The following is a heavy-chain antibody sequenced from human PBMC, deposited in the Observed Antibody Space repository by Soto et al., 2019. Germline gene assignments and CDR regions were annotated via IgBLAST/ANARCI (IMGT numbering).Heavy chain of an antibody. CDR2: IWYDGNNK. D-gene: IGHD5-18*01. CDR3: ATAPPDIYGSPGAFDI. J-gene: IGHJ3*02. CDR1: GFTFSSYG. V-gene: IGHV3-30*02. Sequence: GGSLRLSCAASGFTFSSYGMHWVRQAPGKGLEWVAFIWYDGNNKYYADSVKGRFTISRDNSKNTLYLQMNSLRAEDTAVYYCATAPPDIYGSPGAFDIWGQGTMVTVSS.